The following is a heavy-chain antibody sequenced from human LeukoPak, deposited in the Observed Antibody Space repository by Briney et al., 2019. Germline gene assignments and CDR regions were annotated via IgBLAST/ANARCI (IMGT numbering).Heavy chain of an antibody. Sequence: SQTLSLTCTVSGGSISSGGYYWSWIRQHPGKGLAWIGYIYYSGSTYYNPSLKSRVTISVDTSKNQFSLKLSSVTAADTAVYYCARELPYDYVWGSYRPLAFDIWGQGTMVTVSS. J-gene: IGHJ3*02. CDR3: ARELPYDYVWGSYRPLAFDI. D-gene: IGHD3-16*02. CDR2: IYYSGST. V-gene: IGHV4-31*03. CDR1: GGSISSGGYY.